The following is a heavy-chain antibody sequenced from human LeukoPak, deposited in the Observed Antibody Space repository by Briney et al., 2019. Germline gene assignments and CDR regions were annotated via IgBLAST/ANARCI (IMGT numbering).Heavy chain of an antibody. CDR1: GGSISSSSYY. CDR2: IYYSGST. V-gene: IGHV4-39*07. CDR3: ARGGIAGPRY. J-gene: IGHJ4*02. Sequence: PSETLSLTCTVSGGSISSSSYYWGWIRQPPGKGLEWIGSIYYSGSTYYNPSLKSRVTISVDTSKNQFSLKLSSVTAADTAVYYCARGGIAGPRYWGQGTLVTVSS. D-gene: IGHD6-13*01.